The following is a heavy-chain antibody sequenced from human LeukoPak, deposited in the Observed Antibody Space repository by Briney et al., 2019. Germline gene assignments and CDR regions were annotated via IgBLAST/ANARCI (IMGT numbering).Heavy chain of an antibody. CDR1: GFSFSSCG. Sequence: PGGSLRLSCAASGFSFSSCGMHWARQAPGKGLEWVAVIWYDGSNKYYADSVKGRFTISRDNSKNTLYLQMNSLRPDDTAVYYCARGHRGVVVTIYQYYGMDVWGQGTTVTVSS. V-gene: IGHV3-33*01. CDR3: ARGHRGVVVTIYQYYGMDV. CDR2: IWYDGSNK. D-gene: IGHD2-21*02. J-gene: IGHJ6*02.